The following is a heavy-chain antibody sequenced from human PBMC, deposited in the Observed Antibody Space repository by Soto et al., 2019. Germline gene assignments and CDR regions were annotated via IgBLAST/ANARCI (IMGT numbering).Heavy chain of an antibody. J-gene: IGHJ4*02. CDR3: ARDYSYACDY. CDR2: ISSSGGTT. CDR1: GFTFSRFA. D-gene: IGHD3-16*01. Sequence: EVQLLESGGGLVQPEGSLRLSCAVSGFTFSRFAMSWVRQAPGKGLEWVSVISSSGGTTYYADSVKGRFTISRDNSKNTLYLQMNSLRAEDTAVYYCARDYSYACDYWGQGTLVTVSS. V-gene: IGHV3-23*01.